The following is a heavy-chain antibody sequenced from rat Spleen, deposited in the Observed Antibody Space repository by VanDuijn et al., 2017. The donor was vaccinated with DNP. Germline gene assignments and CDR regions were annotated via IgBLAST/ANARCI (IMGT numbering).Heavy chain of an antibody. CDR1: GFTFSDYA. CDR2: IIYDGSST. V-gene: IGHV5-17*01. J-gene: IGHJ1*01. D-gene: IGHD1-3*01. CDR3: TIGETTVATSNY. Sequence: EVQLVESGGGLVQPGNSLKLSCAASGFTFSDYAMAWVRQSPKKGLEWVATIIYDGSSTYYRDSVKGRFTISRDIAKNTLYLQMDSLRSEDTATYYCTIGETTVATSNYWGPGTMVTVSS.